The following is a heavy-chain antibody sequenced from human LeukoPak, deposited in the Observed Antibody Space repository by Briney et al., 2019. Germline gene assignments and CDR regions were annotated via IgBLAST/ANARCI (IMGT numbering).Heavy chain of an antibody. CDR1: GYTFTSYY. J-gene: IGHJ4*02. V-gene: IGHV1-46*01. D-gene: IGHD3-10*01. CDR2: INPSGGST. Sequence: ASVKVSCKASGYTFTSYYMHWVRQAPGQGLEWMGIINPSGGSTTYAQKFQGRVTMTRDTSMSTVYMELSSLRSEDTAVYYCARGRYGYYFDYWGQGTLVTVSS. CDR3: ARGRYGYYFDY.